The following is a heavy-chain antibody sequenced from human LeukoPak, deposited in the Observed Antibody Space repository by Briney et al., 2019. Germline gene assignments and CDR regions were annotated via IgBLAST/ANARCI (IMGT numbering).Heavy chain of an antibody. CDR3: ARPTMYSSGRSDAFDI. J-gene: IGHJ3*02. CDR1: GYSFTSYW. CDR2: IYPGDSDT. V-gene: IGHV5-51*01. D-gene: IGHD6-19*01. Sequence: GESLKISCKGSGYSFTSYWIGWVRQMPGKGLEWMGIIYPGDSDTRYSPSFQGQVTISADKSISTAYLQWSSLKASDTAMYYCARPTMYSSGRSDAFDIWGQGTMVTVSS.